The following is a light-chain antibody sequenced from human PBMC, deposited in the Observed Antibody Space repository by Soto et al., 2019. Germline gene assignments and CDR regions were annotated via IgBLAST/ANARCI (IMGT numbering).Light chain of an antibody. CDR3: ASWDDSLNGVV. CDR1: HSNIGTKA. CDR2: KTD. J-gene: IGLJ3*02. Sequence: QSVLTQPPSASRTPGQRVTISCSGSHSNIGTKAVKWFQQVPGAAPKSLIYKTDQRPSGVPDRFSGSKSGTSASLAISGLQPEDEADYYCASWDDSLNGVVFGGGTKLTVL. V-gene: IGLV1-44*01.